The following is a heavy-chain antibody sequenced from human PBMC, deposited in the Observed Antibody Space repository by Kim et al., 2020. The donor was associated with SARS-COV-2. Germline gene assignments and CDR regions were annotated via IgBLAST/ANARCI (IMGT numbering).Heavy chain of an antibody. CDR2: IYYSGST. CDR1: GGSISSGDYY. Sequence: SETLSLTCTVSGGSISSGDYYWSWIRQPPGKGLEWIGYIYYSGSTYYNPSLKSRVTISVDTSKHQFSLKLSSVTAADTAVYYCARAYCSSTSCYTEYFDYWGQGTLVTVSS. D-gene: IGHD2-2*02. V-gene: IGHV4-30-4*01. CDR3: ARAYCSSTSCYTEYFDY. J-gene: IGHJ4*02.